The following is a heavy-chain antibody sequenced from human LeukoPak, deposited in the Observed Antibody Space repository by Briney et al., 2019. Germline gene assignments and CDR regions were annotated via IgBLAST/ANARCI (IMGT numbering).Heavy chain of an antibody. CDR3: AADLLAGYQGTFDI. D-gene: IGHD2-15*01. Sequence: ASVKVSCKASGFTFTGSAMQWVRQARGQRPECIGWIVIGSGVTTYAQTLQERATITRDLSTSTAYMELSSLRSEDTAVYYCAADLLAGYQGTFDIWGQGTMVTVSS. V-gene: IGHV1-58*02. CDR1: GFTFTGSA. CDR2: IVIGSGVT. J-gene: IGHJ3*02.